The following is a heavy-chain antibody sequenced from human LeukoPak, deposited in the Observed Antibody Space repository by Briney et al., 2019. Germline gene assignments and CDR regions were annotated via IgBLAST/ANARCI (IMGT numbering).Heavy chain of an antibody. Sequence: GGSLRLSCAASGFTFSSYAMHWVRQAPGKGLEWVAVISYDGSNKYYADSVKGRFTISRDNAKNSLYLQMNSLRAEDTAVYYCARDSPYSGSSGDAFDIWGQGTMVTVSS. J-gene: IGHJ3*02. CDR3: ARDSPYSGSSGDAFDI. CDR2: ISYDGSNK. D-gene: IGHD1-26*01. CDR1: GFTFSSYA. V-gene: IGHV3-30-3*01.